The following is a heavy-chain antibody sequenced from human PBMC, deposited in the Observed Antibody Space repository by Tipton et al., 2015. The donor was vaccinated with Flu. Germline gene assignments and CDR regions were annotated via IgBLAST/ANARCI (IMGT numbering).Heavy chain of an antibody. V-gene: IGHV1-69*01. CDR1: GGTFSSYA. CDR2: IIPIFGTA. Sequence: QVQLVQSGAEVKKPGSSVKVSCKASGGTFSSYAISWVRQAPGQGLEWMGGIIPIFGTANYAQKFQGRVTITADESTSTAYMELSSLRSEDTAVYYCARCEGLAVTDYSNYGGYYYYGMDVWDQGPS. CDR3: ARCEGLAVTDYSNYGGYYYYGMDV. J-gene: IGHJ6*02. D-gene: IGHD4-11*01.